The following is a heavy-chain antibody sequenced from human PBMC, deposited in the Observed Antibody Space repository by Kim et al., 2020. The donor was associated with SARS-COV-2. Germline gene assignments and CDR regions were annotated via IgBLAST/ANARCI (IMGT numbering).Heavy chain of an antibody. D-gene: IGHD2-15*01. V-gene: IGHV4-39*01. CDR1: GGSISSSSYY. CDR3: ARATPDSLIPPYYYYGMDV. CDR2: IYYSGST. Sequence: SETLSLTCTVSGGSISSSSYYWGWIRQPPGKGLEWIGSIYYSGSTYYNPSLKSRVTISVDTSKNQFSLKLSSVTAADTAVYYCARATPDSLIPPYYYYGMDVWGQGTTVTVSS. J-gene: IGHJ6*02.